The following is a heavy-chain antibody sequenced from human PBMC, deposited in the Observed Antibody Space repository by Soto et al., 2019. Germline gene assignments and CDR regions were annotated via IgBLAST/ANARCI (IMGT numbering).Heavy chain of an antibody. Sequence: PSETLSLTCTVSGGSISSGDYYWSWIRQPPGKGLEWIGYIYYSGSTYYNPSLKSRVTISVDTSKNQFSLKPSSVTAADTAVYYCARDARDRSYYYYGMDVWGQGTTVTVSS. J-gene: IGHJ6*02. CDR1: GGSISSGDYY. CDR2: IYYSGST. V-gene: IGHV4-30-4*01. CDR3: ARDARDRSYYYYGMDV.